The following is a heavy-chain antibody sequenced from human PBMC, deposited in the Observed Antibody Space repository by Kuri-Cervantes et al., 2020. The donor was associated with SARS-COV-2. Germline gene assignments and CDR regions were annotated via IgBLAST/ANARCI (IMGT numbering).Heavy chain of an antibody. CDR2: ISSSSSYI. CDR1: GFTFSSYN. J-gene: IGHJ2*01. D-gene: IGHD5-18*01. V-gene: IGHV3-21*01. CDR3: ARDRRIQLWLYGSWYFDL. Sequence: GGSLRLSCAASGFTFSSYNMNWVRQAPGKGLEWVSSISSSSSYIYYADSVKGRFTISRDNAKNSLYLQMNSLRAEDTAVYYCARDRRIQLWLYGSWYFDLWGRGTLVTVSS.